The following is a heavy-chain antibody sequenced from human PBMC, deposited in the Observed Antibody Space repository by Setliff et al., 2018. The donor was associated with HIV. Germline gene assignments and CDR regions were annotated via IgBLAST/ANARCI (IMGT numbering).Heavy chain of an antibody. J-gene: IGHJ3*02. Sequence: PGGSLRLSCAVSGITFKDHWMTWVRQAPGKGLEWVANMNEDGRERSDGDSVKGRFTISRENTRNLLLLEMNSLSRDDTAVYYCAKKRPGTGNAFDIWGQGTMVTVPS. CDR2: MNEDGRER. CDR1: GITFKDHW. V-gene: IGHV3-7*01. CDR3: AKKRPGTGNAFDI. D-gene: IGHD3-10*01.